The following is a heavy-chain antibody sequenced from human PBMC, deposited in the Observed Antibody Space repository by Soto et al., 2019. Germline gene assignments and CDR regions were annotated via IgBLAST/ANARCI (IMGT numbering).Heavy chain of an antibody. CDR1: GYSFTNND. CDR2: MNPGSGDT. J-gene: IGHJ5*02. D-gene: IGHD3-16*01. V-gene: IGHV1-8*01. CDR3: ARMATFGSLNWFDP. Sequence: QVKLVQSGAEVREPGASVKVSCKASGYSFTNNDVSWVRQATGQGLEWMGSMNPGSGDTGYAQKFQGRVTMTRDISIATAYMELSSLRSDDTAIYYCARMATFGSLNWFDPWGQGTLVTVSS.